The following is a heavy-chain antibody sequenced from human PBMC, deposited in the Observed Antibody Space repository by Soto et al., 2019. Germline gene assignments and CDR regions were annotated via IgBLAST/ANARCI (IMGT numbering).Heavy chain of an antibody. D-gene: IGHD3-9*01. CDR2: ISGSGVTT. CDR1: GFTLSNYA. CDR3: AKDRDDIGMVDGFEI. J-gene: IGHJ3*02. V-gene: IGHV3-23*01. Sequence: EMQLLETGGDLVQPGGSLRLSCAASGFTLSNYAMTWVRQAPGKGLEYISAISGSGVTTYYADSMKGRFTISRDNSKNTLNLQMNRLRAEDTAVYYCAKDRDDIGMVDGFEIWGQGTMVTVSS.